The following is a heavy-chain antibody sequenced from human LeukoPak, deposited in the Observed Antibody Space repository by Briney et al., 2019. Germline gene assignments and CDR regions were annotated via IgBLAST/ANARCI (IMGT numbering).Heavy chain of an antibody. Sequence: SETLSLTCTVSGYSISSEYYWGWIRQPPGKGLEWIGNIYHSGVTYYTPSLKSRVTISVDTSKNQFSLELTSLTAAATAAYYCASLPXXXSRRXYFDYWGQGSLLTVSS. CDR1: GYSISSEYY. CDR2: IYHSGVT. J-gene: IGHJ4*02. V-gene: IGHV4-38-2*02. CDR3: ASLPXXXSRRXYFDY.